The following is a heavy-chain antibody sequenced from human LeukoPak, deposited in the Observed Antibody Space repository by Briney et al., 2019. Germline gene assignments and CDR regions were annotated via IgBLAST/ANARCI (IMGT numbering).Heavy chain of an antibody. V-gene: IGHV4-59*01. CDR1: GGSISSYY. CDR2: IYYSGST. J-gene: IGHJ3*02. Sequence: SETLSLTCTVSGGSISSYYWSWIRQPPGKGLEWIGYIYYSGSTNYNPSLKCRVTISVDTSKNQFSLKLSSVTAADTAVYYCARGDSSSWYLGAFDIWGQGTMVTVSS. D-gene: IGHD6-13*01. CDR3: ARGDSSSWYLGAFDI.